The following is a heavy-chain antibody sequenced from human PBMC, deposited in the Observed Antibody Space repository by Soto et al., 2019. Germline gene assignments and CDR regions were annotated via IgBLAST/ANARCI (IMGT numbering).Heavy chain of an antibody. J-gene: IGHJ4*01. V-gene: IGHV4-31*03. Sequence: QVQLQESGPGLVQPSQTLSLTCTVSGGSISSGGYYWSWIRQHPGTGLEWIGHISYSGSTYYNTSLXSXXTISVDTSRNQCSLIVTSVTAADTAVYYCARGVLHWGQGTLVTVSS. CDR3: ARGVLH. CDR2: ISYSGST. CDR1: GGSISSGGYY.